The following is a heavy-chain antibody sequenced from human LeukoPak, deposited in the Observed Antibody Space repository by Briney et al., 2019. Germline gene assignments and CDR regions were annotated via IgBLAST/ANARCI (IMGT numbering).Heavy chain of an antibody. Sequence: GGSLRLSCAASGFTFEDYGMSWVRQAPGKGLEWVSGIKWNGGSTGYADSVKGRFTISRDNAKNSLYLQMNSLRAEDTALYYCARGGGYYDSSGLYDYWGQGTLVTVSS. CDR3: ARGGGYYDSSGLYDY. V-gene: IGHV3-20*04. CDR2: IKWNGGST. D-gene: IGHD3-22*01. CDR1: GFTFEDYG. J-gene: IGHJ4*02.